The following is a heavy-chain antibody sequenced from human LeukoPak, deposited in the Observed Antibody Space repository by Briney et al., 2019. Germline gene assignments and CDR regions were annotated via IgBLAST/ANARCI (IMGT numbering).Heavy chain of an antibody. V-gene: IGHV1-69*01. CDR2: IIPIFGTA. D-gene: IGHD5-18*01. CDR1: GGTFISYA. J-gene: IGHJ6*02. CDR3: ARGRVNTAMIYYYYYGMDV. Sequence: SVKVSCKASGGTFISYAISWVRQAPGQGLEWMGGIIPIFGTANYAQKFQGRVTITADESTSTAYMELSSLRSEDTAVYYCARGRVNTAMIYYYYYGMDVWGQGTTVTVSS.